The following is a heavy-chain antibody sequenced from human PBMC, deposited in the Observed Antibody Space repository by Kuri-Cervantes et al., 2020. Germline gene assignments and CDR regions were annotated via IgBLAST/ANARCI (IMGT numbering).Heavy chain of an antibody. D-gene: IGHD3-3*01. CDR1: GYTFTSYG. V-gene: IGHV1-2*04. J-gene: IGHJ6*03. CDR2: ISPNSGGT. CDR3: ARVSYDFWAYYYMDV. Sequence: ASVKVSCKASGYTFTSYGISWVRQAPGQGLEWMGWISPNSGGTNYAQKFQGWVTMTRDTSISTAYMELSRLRSDDTAVYYCARVSYDFWAYYYMDVWGKGTTVTVSS.